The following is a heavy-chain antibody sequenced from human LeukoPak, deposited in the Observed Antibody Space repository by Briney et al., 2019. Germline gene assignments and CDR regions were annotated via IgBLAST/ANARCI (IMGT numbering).Heavy chain of an antibody. Sequence: ASVKVSCKASGYTFTGYYMHWVRQAPGQGLEYMGWINPNSGGTNYAQKFQGRVTMTRDTSISTAYMELSRLRSDDTAVYYCARDPLYCSGGSCYPKYYFDYWGQGTLVTVSS. CDR1: GYTFTGYY. V-gene: IGHV1-2*02. D-gene: IGHD2-15*01. J-gene: IGHJ4*02. CDR3: ARDPLYCSGGSCYPKYYFDY. CDR2: INPNSGGT.